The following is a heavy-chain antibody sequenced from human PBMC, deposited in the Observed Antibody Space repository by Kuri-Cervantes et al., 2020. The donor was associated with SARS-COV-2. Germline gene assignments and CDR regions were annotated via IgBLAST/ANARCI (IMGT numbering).Heavy chain of an antibody. V-gene: IGHV1-69*05. CDR2: IIPIFGTA. CDR1: GGTFSSYA. Sequence: SVKVSCKASGGTFSSYAISWVRQAPGQGLEWMGGIIPIFGTANYAQKFQGRVTITTDESTSTAYMELSSLRSEDTAVYYCARDHKLVSYPEWLLYDYWGQGTLVTVSS. CDR3: ARDHKLVSYPEWLLYDY. D-gene: IGHD3-3*01. J-gene: IGHJ4*02.